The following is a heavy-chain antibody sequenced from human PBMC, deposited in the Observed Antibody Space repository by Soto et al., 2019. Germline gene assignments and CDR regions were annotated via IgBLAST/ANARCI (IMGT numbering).Heavy chain of an antibody. CDR2: INHSGST. Sequence: SETLSLTCAVYGGSFSGYYWSWIRQPPGKGLEWIGEINHSGSTNYNPSLKSRVTISVDTSKNQFSLKLSSVTAADTAVYYCARWRIFGVAIKYYYYGMDVWGQGTTVT. V-gene: IGHV4-34*01. D-gene: IGHD3-3*01. J-gene: IGHJ6*02. CDR3: ARWRIFGVAIKYYYYGMDV. CDR1: GGSFSGYY.